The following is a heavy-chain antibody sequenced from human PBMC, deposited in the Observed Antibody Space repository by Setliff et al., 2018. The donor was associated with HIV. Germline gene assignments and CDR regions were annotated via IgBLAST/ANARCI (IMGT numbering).Heavy chain of an antibody. CDR3: ASSITVADTDYLYYMDV. V-gene: IGHV5-51*01. J-gene: IGHJ6*03. D-gene: IGHD2-15*01. CDR2: IYPGDSDT. CDR1: GYSFTTYW. Sequence: PGESLKISCKGSGYSFTTYWIGWVRQMPGKALEWMGIIYPGDSDTKYSPSFQGQVTISADKSISSAYLQWSSLKASDTAMYYCASSITVADTDYLYYMDVWGKGTTVTVS.